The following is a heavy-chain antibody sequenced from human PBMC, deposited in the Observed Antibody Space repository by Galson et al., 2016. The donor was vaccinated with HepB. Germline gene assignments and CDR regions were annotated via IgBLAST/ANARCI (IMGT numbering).Heavy chain of an antibody. CDR3: GRWNEGLYF. J-gene: IGHJ4*02. CDR2: IYYSGNT. V-gene: IGHV4-59*01. D-gene: IGHD1-1*01. CDR1: GGSINYYY. Sequence: SETLSLTCSVSGGSINYYYWSWIRQPPGKGLEWIGYIYYSGNTNYNPSLKSRVIISVDASKSQLSLKLNSVTTADTAVYFCGRWNEGLYFWGQGILVTVSS.